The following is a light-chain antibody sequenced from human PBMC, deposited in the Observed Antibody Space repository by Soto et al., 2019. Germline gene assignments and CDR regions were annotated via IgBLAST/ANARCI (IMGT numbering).Light chain of an antibody. Sequence: EIVLTQSPSTLSSFPGDRVTLSCGPSHAVSTTLAWYQHKPVQAPRRLIDLASTRADGSAARISESGSGTEFTLTISSLQYEDFAVSYCQQYNNWHPITFGQGTRLEIK. CDR3: QQYNNWHPIT. V-gene: IGKV3D-15*01. CDR2: LAS. J-gene: IGKJ5*01. CDR1: HAVSTT.